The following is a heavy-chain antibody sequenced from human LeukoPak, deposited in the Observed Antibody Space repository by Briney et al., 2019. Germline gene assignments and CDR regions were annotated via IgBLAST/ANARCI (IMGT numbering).Heavy chain of an antibody. J-gene: IGHJ6*02. Sequence: GCSLTLSCQASGFTFSAYAMPWVRQAPGKGLEWVSSIGSDNKPHYSQPVKGRFSNYRNNPMNMLFLQLNGLRAEDTAVYYCARDLHWYEAMDVWGQGTTVTVSS. V-gene: IGHV3-23*01. CDR1: GFTFSAYA. CDR3: ARDLHWYEAMDV. D-gene: IGHD2-8*02. CDR2: IGSDNKP.